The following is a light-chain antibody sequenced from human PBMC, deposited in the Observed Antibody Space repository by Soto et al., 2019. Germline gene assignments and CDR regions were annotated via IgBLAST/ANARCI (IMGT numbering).Light chain of an antibody. CDR2: EVS. Sequence: QSVLTQPASVSGSPGQSITISCTGSSGDVGNYDLVSWYQQIPGKAPQLMIFEVSRRPSRVSDRFSGSKSGNTASLTISGLQAEDEGDFYCCSYAGNGACVFGGGTKLTVL. J-gene: IGLJ3*02. V-gene: IGLV2-23*02. CDR1: SGDVGNYDL. CDR3: CSYAGNGACV.